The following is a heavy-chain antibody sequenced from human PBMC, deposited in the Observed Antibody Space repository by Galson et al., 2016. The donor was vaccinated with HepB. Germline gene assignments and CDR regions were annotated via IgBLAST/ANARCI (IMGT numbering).Heavy chain of an antibody. V-gene: IGHV3-43D*03. Sequence: SLRLSCAASGFTFEDYVIHWVRQAPGKGLEWVSLINWDGSAAFYTDSVKGRFTISRVNRKNSLYLQMNSLTTEDAAFYFCAKASGSYYFFEHWGQGTLVTVSS. CDR2: INWDGSAA. J-gene: IGHJ4*02. CDR3: AKASGSYYFFEH. D-gene: IGHD1-26*01. CDR1: GFTFEDYV.